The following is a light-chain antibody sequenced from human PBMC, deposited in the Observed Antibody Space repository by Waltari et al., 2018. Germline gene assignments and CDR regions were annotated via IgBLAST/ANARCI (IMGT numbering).Light chain of an antibody. V-gene: IGLV1-51*02. CDR3: GTWDSDLDAGV. CDR2: ETN. CDR1: GSSIANNS. Sequence: QSMLTQPPSVSAAPGQKVTISCSGSGSSIANNSVAWYKQIPGPAPKLLIYETNKRPSGIPDRFSGSKSGTSATLGITGLQTGDEADYYCGTWDSDLDAGVFGGGTKLTVL. J-gene: IGLJ3*02.